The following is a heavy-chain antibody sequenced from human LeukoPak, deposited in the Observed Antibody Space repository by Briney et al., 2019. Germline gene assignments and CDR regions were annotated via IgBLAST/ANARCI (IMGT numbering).Heavy chain of an antibody. Sequence: PWASVKVSCKTSGYTFSDYYMHWVRQAPGQGLEWMGIINPSGGSTSYAQKFQGRVTMTRDTSTSTVYMELSSLRSEDAAVYYCARDPPYDTSGYYFDYWGQGTLVTVSS. CDR1: GYTFSDYY. CDR2: INPSGGST. V-gene: IGHV1-46*01. D-gene: IGHD3-22*01. J-gene: IGHJ4*02. CDR3: ARDPPYDTSGYYFDY.